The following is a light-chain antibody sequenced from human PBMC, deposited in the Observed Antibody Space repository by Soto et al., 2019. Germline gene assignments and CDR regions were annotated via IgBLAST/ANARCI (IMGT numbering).Light chain of an antibody. CDR1: QRVTNSY. CDR3: RQYGTSTRT. J-gene: IGKJ1*01. Sequence: EIVLSQSPDTLSLSPGERATLSCRASQRVTNSYLAWYQQKPGQAPRLLIFGASSLATGIPDRFSGSGSGTDFTLTISSLEHEDVALYFCRQYGTSTRTFGTGTKVEF. V-gene: IGKV3-20*01. CDR2: GAS.